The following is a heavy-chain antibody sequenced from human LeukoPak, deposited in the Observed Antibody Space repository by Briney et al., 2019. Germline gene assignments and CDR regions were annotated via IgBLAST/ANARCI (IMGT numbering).Heavy chain of an antibody. CDR1: GFTFSNHA. CDR3: AKQYSSGWYYFDY. J-gene: IGHJ4*02. Sequence: GGSLRLSCAASGFTFSNHAMSWVRQAPGKGLEWVSGISGGGGSTYYADSVKGRFTISRDNSKNTLYLQMNSLRAEDTAVYYCAKQYSSGWYYFDYWGQGTLVTVSS. D-gene: IGHD6-13*01. V-gene: IGHV3-23*01. CDR2: ISGGGGST.